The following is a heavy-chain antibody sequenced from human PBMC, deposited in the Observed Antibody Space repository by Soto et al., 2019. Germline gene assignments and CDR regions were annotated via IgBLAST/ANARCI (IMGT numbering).Heavy chain of an antibody. J-gene: IGHJ4*02. Sequence: ASVKVSCKTSGYTFTSYSMHWVRQAPGQGLEWLGLINPSGGSTGYAQKFQGRVTMTRDTSTGTFYMDLRGLRSDDTAVYYCAREYPESPLFDYWGQGTLVTVSS. V-gene: IGHV1-46*01. CDR3: AREYPESPLFDY. CDR2: INPSGGST. CDR1: GYTFTSYS.